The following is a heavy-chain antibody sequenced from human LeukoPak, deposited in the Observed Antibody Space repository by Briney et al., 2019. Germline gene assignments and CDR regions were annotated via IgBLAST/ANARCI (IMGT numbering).Heavy chain of an antibody. Sequence: SETLSLTCAVYGGSFSGYYWSWIRQPPGKGLEWIGEINHSGSANYNPSLKSRVTISVDTSKNQFSLKLSSVTAADTAVYYCARDGSIAAAESYYYGMDVWGQGTTVTVSS. CDR1: GGSFSGYY. D-gene: IGHD6-13*01. CDR3: ARDGSIAAAESYYYGMDV. CDR2: INHSGSA. J-gene: IGHJ6*02. V-gene: IGHV4-34*01.